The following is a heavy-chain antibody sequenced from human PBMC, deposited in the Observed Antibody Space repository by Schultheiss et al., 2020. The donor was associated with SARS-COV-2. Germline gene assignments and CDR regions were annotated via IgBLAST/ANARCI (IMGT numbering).Heavy chain of an antibody. CDR2: ISAYNGNT. Sequence: ASVKVSCKAFGYSFANYYISWVRQAPGQGLEWMGWISAYNGNTNYAQKLQGRVTMTTDTSTSTAYMELRSLRSDDTAVYYCAREKFYYDSSGYGWFDPWGQGTLVTVSS. V-gene: IGHV1-18*01. CDR3: AREKFYYDSSGYGWFDP. CDR1: GYSFANYY. J-gene: IGHJ5*02. D-gene: IGHD3-22*01.